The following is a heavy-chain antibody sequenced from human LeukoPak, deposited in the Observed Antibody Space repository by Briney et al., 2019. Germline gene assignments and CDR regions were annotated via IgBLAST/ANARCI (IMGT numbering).Heavy chain of an antibody. Sequence: SETLSLTCTVSGGSVSSRGYYWSWIRQPPGKGLEWIGSISYSGSTNYNPSLKSRVTISVDTSKNQFSLKLSSVTAADTAVYYCARVVDTALVTPMCYFDYWGQGTLVTVSS. CDR2: ISYSGST. V-gene: IGHV4-61*08. D-gene: IGHD5-18*01. J-gene: IGHJ4*02. CDR3: ARVVDTALVTPMCYFDY. CDR1: GGSVSSRGYY.